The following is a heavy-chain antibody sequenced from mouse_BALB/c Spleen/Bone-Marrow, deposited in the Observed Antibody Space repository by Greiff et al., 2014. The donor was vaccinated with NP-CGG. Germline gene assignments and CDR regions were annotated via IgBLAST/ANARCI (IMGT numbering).Heavy chain of an antibody. D-gene: IGHD2-3*01. CDR2: IWAGGAT. V-gene: IGHV2-9*02. CDR3: TREREGDGYYDFDY. Sequence: QVQLKESGPGLVAPSQSPTITCTVSGFSLASYGIHWVRQPPGKGLEWLGVIWAGGATNYNSALMSRLSISKDNSKSQVFLKMNSLQIDDTAMFYCTREREGDGYYDFDYWGQGTIFTVSS. J-gene: IGHJ2*01. CDR1: GFSLASYG.